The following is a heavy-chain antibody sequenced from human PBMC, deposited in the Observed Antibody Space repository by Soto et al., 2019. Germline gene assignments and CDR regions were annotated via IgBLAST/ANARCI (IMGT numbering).Heavy chain of an antibody. V-gene: IGHV4-59*01. D-gene: IGHD6-13*01. J-gene: IGHJ4*02. CDR1: GCSISSYY. Sequence: SETLSLTCTFSGCSISSYYWSWIRQSPGKGLEWIGYIYYSGSTNHNPSLKSRVTISVDTSKNQFSLKLSSVTAADTAVYYCARGYSSSWYSDYWGQGTLVTAPQ. CDR3: ARGYSSSWYSDY. CDR2: IYYSGST.